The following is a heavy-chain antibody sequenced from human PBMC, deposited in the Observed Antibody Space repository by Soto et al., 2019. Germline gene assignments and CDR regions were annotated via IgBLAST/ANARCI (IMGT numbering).Heavy chain of an antibody. V-gene: IGHV3-30*18. J-gene: IGHJ5*02. CDR1: GFTFSSYG. CDR3: AKSNGVGATVP. Sequence: QVQLVESGGGVVQPGRSLRLSCAASGFTFSSYGMHWVRQAPGKGLEWVAVILYDGSNKYYADSVKGRFTISRDNSKNTLYLQMNSLRAEDTAVYYCAKSNGVGATVPWGQGTLVTVSS. CDR2: ILYDGSNK. D-gene: IGHD1-26*01.